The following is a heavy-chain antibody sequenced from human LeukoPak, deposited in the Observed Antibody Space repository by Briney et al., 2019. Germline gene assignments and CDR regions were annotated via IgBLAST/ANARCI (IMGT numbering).Heavy chain of an antibody. D-gene: IGHD1-1*01. CDR2: INHSGST. J-gene: IGHJ4*02. CDR3: ARTRARYTEYYFDY. V-gene: IGHV4-34*01. Sequence: SETLSLTCAGYGGSFSGYYWRWIRQPPGKGLEWIGEINHSGSTNYNPSLKSRVTISVDTSKNQFSLKLSSVTAADTAVYYCARTRARYTEYYFDYWGQGTLVTVSS. CDR1: GGSFSGYY.